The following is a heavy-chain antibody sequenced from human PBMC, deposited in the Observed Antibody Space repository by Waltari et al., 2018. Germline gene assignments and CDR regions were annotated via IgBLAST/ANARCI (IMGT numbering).Heavy chain of an antibody. D-gene: IGHD6-6*01. CDR1: GFTFGDYA. CDR3: ATSLIAARPGNGY. J-gene: IGHJ4*02. Sequence: VQLVESGGGLVQPGRSLRLSCTASGFTFGDYAMSWFRQAPGKGLEWIGSIYHSGSTYYNPSLKSRVTISVDTSKNQFSLKLNSVTAADTAVYYCATSLIAARPGNGYWGQGTLVTVSS. CDR2: IYHSGST. V-gene: IGHV4-38-2*02.